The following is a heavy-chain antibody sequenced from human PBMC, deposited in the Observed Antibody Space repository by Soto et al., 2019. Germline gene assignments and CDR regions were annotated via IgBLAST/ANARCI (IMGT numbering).Heavy chain of an antibody. J-gene: IGHJ3*02. CDR1: GGSVSSGSYY. CDR2: IYYSGST. V-gene: IGHV4-61*01. Sequence: SETLSLTCTVSGGSVSSGSYYWSWIRQPPGKGLEWIGYIYYSGSTNYNPSLKSRVTISVDTSKNQFSLKLSSVNAADTAVYYCARDGSYDAFDIWGQGTMVTVSS. CDR3: ARDGSYDAFDI. D-gene: IGHD1-26*01.